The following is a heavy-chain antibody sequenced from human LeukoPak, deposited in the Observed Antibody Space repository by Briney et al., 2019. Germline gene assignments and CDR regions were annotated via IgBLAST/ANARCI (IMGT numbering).Heavy chain of an antibody. CDR1: GGSFSGYY. V-gene: IGHV4-34*01. CDR2: INHSGST. D-gene: IGHD1-7*01. J-gene: IGHJ5*02. Sequence: PSETLSLTCAVYGGSFSGYYWSWIRQPPGKGLEWIGGINHSGSTNYNPSLKSRVTISVDTSKNQFSLKLSSVTAADTAVYYCARVRYNWNYNWFDPWGQGTLVTVSS. CDR3: ARVRYNWNYNWFDP.